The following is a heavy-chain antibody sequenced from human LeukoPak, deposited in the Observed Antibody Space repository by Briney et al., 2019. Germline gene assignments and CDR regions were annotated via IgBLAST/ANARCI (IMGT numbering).Heavy chain of an antibody. D-gene: IGHD2-2*01. Sequence: GGSLRLSCAASGFTFSSYGMHWVRQAPGKGLEWVAFIRYDGSNKYYADSVKGRFTISRDNSRNTLYLQMNSLSDEDTAVYYCAKEPPICSSTSCYYFDYWGQGTLVTVSS. CDR2: IRYDGSNK. V-gene: IGHV3-30*02. CDR3: AKEPPICSSTSCYYFDY. J-gene: IGHJ4*02. CDR1: GFTFSSYG.